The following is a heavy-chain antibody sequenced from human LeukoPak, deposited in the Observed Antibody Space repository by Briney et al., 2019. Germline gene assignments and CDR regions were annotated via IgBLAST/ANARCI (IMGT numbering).Heavy chain of an antibody. J-gene: IGHJ4*02. V-gene: IGHV3-30*04. Sequence: GGSLRLSCAASGFTFSSYAMHWVRQAPGKGLEWVAVISYDGSNKYYADSVKGRFTISRDNSKNTLYLQMNSLRAEDTAVYYCARDWGVTAISGYWGQGTLVTVSS. CDR1: GFTFSSYA. CDR2: ISYDGSNK. D-gene: IGHD2-21*02. CDR3: ARDWGVTAISGY.